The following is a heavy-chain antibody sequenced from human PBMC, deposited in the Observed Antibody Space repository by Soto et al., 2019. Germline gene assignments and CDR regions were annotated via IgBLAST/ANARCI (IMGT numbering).Heavy chain of an antibody. D-gene: IGHD3-10*01. CDR1: GFTFSSYW. Sequence: VGSLRLSCAASGFTFSSYWMSWVRQAPGKGLEWVANIKQDGSEKYYVDSVKGRFTISRDNAKKSLYLQMNSLRADYTAVYYCARDTMVRGVIIYPYYYYYMDVWGKGTTVTVSS. CDR2: IKQDGSEK. CDR3: ARDTMVRGVIIYPYYYYYMDV. V-gene: IGHV3-7*01. J-gene: IGHJ6*03.